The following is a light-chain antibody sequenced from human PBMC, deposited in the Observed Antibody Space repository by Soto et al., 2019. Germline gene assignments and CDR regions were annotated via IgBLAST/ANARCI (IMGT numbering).Light chain of an antibody. CDR3: AAWDDSLSVYWV. CDR1: SSDVGGYNS. CDR2: SNN. J-gene: IGLJ3*02. V-gene: IGLV1-47*02. Sequence: QSALTQPASVSGSPGQSITISCTGTSSDVGGYNSVSWYQQLPGTAPKLLIYSNNQRPSGVPDRFSGSKSGTSASLAISGLRSEDEADYYCAAWDDSLSVYWVFGGGTKLTVL.